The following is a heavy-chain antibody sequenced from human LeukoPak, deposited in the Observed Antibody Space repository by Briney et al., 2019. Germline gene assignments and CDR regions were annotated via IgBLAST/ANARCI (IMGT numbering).Heavy chain of an antibody. CDR1: GLIFNNVW. CDR2: IKSNTDGGTT. CDR3: TAGVSY. Sequence: GGSLRLSSATSGLIFNNVWMSWGRQAPGKGLEWVGRIKSNTDGGTTDYAAPVKGRFTISRDDSKDMLYLQMNSLKTEDTAVYYCTAGVSYWGQGILVTVSS. J-gene: IGHJ4*02. V-gene: IGHV3-15*07. D-gene: IGHD3-10*01.